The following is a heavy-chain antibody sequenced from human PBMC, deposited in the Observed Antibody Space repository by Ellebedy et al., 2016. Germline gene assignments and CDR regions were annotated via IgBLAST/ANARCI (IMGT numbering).Heavy chain of an antibody. D-gene: IGHD2-21*02. V-gene: IGHV3-23*01. CDR1: GFTFSSYA. J-gene: IGHJ4*02. Sequence: GESLKISXAASGFTFSSYAMSWVRQAPGKGLEWVSAISGSGGSTYYADSVKGRFTISRDNSKNTLYLQMNSLRAEDTAVYYCAGLGDLGLDYFDYWGQGTLVTVSS. CDR2: ISGSGGST. CDR3: AGLGDLGLDYFDY.